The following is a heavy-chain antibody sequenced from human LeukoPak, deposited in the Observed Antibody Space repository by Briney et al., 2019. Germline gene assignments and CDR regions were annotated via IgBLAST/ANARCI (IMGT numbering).Heavy chain of an antibody. CDR3: ARGNCSSASCYRFDP. V-gene: IGHV3-30*04. CDR2: ISYDGSNK. J-gene: IGHJ5*02. Sequence: GGSLRLSCAASGFTFSSYAMHWVRQAPGKGLKWVAVISYDGSNKYYADSVKGRFTISRDNSKNTLYLQMNSLRAEDTAVYYCARGNCSSASCYRFDPWGQRTLVTVSS. D-gene: IGHD2-2*01. CDR1: GFTFSSYA.